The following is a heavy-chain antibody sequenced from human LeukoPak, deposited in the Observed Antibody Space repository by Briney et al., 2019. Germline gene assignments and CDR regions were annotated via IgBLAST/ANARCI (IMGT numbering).Heavy chain of an antibody. D-gene: IGHD6-19*01. V-gene: IGHV3-7*01. J-gene: IGHJ4*02. CDR1: GFTFSSYW. CDR2: IKEEGSIQ. CDR3: ARDVWTGVAVSDY. Sequence: PGGSLRLSCVASGFTFSSYWMTWVRQPPGKGLEWLANIKEEGSIQYYLASVRGRFTISRDNAKTSVYLQLTSLRADDTAVYYCARDVWTGVAVSDYWVQGTLVTVS.